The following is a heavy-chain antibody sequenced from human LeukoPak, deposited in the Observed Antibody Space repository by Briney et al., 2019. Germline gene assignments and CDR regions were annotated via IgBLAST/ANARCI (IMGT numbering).Heavy chain of an antibody. J-gene: IGHJ4*02. CDR3: AREFGLYYYGSGSYQPFDY. CDR1: GGTFSSYA. CDR2: IIPIFGTA. V-gene: IGHV1-69*13. D-gene: IGHD3-10*01. Sequence: ASVKVSCKASGGTFSSYAISWVRQAPGQGLEWMGGIIPIFGTANYAQKFQGRVTITADESTSTAYMELSSLRSEDTAVYYCAREFGLYYYGSGSYQPFDYWGQGTLVTVSS.